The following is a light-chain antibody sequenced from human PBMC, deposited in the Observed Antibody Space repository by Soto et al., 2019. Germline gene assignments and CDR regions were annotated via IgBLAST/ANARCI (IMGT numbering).Light chain of an antibody. CDR2: GAS. CDR3: QQYDNWPPT. V-gene: IGKV3-15*01. Sequence: EIVLTQSPGTLSLSPGERATLSCRASQSLRSDLAWYQQKPGQAPRLLIYGASTRATDIPARFSGSGSGTEFTLTISSLQSEDFAVYYCQQYDNWPPTFGQGTRLEI. CDR1: QSLRSD. J-gene: IGKJ5*01.